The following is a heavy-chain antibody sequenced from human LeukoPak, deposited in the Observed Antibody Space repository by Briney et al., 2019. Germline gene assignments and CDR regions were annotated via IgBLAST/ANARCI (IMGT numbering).Heavy chain of an antibody. V-gene: IGHV4-31*03. D-gene: IGHD4-17*01. CDR1: GGSISSDDYC. CDR3: AREKDYGDESLFDY. CDR2: IYYSGST. Sequence: PSQTLSLTCSVSGGSISSDDYCWNWIRQHPGKGLEWIGYIYYSGSTYYNPSLKSRVTISVDTSKNQFSLKLSSVTAADTAVYYCAREKDYGDESLFDYWGQGTLVTVSS. J-gene: IGHJ4*02.